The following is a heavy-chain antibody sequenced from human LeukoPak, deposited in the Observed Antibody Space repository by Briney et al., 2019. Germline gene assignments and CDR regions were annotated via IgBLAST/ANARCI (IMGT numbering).Heavy chain of an antibody. D-gene: IGHD3-22*01. CDR2: ISHDGTT. V-gene: IGHV4-38-2*02. J-gene: IGHJ4*02. CDR1: DYSIGSGYS. CDR3: ARDLSVYYYYYFDF. Sequence: SETLSLTCTVSDYSIGSGYSWGWTRQPPGKGLEWIATISHDGTTFYNPSLKSRVTMTLDTSRNQFSLRLSSVTAADTAVYYCARDLSVYYYYYFDFWGQGTLVTVSS.